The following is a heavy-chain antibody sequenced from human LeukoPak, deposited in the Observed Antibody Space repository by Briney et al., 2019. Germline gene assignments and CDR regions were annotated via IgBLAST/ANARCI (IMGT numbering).Heavy chain of an antibody. Sequence: ASVKVSCKVSGYTLTELSMHWVRQAPGKGLEWMGGFDPEDGETIYAQKFQGRVTMTEDTSTDTAYMELSSLRSEDTAVHYCATGYYDYVWGSYRYLYYFDYWGQGTLVTVSS. V-gene: IGHV1-24*01. CDR1: GYTLTELS. CDR3: ATGYYDYVWGSYRYLYYFDY. CDR2: FDPEDGET. D-gene: IGHD3-16*02. J-gene: IGHJ4*02.